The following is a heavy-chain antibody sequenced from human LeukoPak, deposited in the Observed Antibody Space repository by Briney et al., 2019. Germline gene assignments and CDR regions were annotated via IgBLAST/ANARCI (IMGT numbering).Heavy chain of an antibody. Sequence: ASVQVSCKACGGTFSSYAISWVGQAPGQRLEWMGWISAGDGNTKYSQNFQGRVTLISNTSATTAFMELSSLRAEDAAVYYCARDFGSGSNDYWGQGTLVTVSS. CDR2: ISAGDGNT. J-gene: IGHJ4*02. D-gene: IGHD1-26*01. CDR1: GGTFSSYA. CDR3: ARDFGSGSNDY. V-gene: IGHV1-3*01.